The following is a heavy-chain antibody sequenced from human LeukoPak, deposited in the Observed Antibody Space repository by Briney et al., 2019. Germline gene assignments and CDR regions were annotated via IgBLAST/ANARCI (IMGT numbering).Heavy chain of an antibody. CDR1: GGSFSGYY. Sequence: SETLSLTCAVYGGSFSGYYWNWIRQPPGKGLEWIGEINQTGSTNYNPSLKRRVTISIDTSKNQFSLRLSSVTAADTAVYYCARVARHDYTYYPGGNYFDYWGQGTLVTVSS. V-gene: IGHV4-34*01. CDR3: ARVARHDYTYYPGGNYFDY. CDR2: INQTGST. J-gene: IGHJ4*02. D-gene: IGHD4-11*01.